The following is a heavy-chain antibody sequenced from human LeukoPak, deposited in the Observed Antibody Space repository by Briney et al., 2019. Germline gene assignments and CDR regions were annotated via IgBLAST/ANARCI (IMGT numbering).Heavy chain of an antibody. V-gene: IGHV3-23*01. Sequence: GGSLRLSCAASGFPFSTYDMNWVRQAPGRGLEWVSGISASGSNTYYADSMKGRFTISRDNSKNTLYLQMNSLTAEDTAVYYCAKDARRTGGCWYFDSWGQGTLVTVSS. J-gene: IGHJ4*02. D-gene: IGHD6-19*01. CDR2: ISASGSNT. CDR1: GFPFSTYD. CDR3: AKDARRTGGCWYFDS.